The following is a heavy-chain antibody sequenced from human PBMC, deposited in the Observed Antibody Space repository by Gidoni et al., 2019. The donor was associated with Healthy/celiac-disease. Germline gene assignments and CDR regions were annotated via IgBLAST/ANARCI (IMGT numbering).Heavy chain of an antibody. Sequence: QVPLVESGGGLVKPGGSLRLSCSASDFPFGAYSLSWIRQAPGKGLEWVSYISSSGSTIYYADSVKGRFTISRDNAKNSLYLQMNSLRAEDTAVYYCARGGYYDILTGYRGAFDYWGQGTLVTVSS. CDR1: DFPFGAYS. CDR2: ISSSGSTI. J-gene: IGHJ4*02. CDR3: ARGGYYDILTGYRGAFDY. V-gene: IGHV3-11*01. D-gene: IGHD3-9*01.